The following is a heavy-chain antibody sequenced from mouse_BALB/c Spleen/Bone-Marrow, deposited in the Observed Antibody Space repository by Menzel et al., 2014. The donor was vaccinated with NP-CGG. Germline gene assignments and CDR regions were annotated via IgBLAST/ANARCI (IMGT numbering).Heavy chain of an antibody. CDR2: ISGGGSYT. CDR3: ARHAFYDQTEVSFVN. D-gene: IGHD2-3*01. CDR1: GFTFNSYG. J-gene: IGHJ3*01. Sequence: EVKLVESGGGLVKSGGSLKLSCAASGFTFNSYGMSWVRQTPEKRLEWVATISGGGSYTFYSDSVKGRFTISRDNAKNNLYLQLSSLRSEDTALYYCARHAFYDQTEVSFVNWGQGTLATVSA. V-gene: IGHV5-9-2*01.